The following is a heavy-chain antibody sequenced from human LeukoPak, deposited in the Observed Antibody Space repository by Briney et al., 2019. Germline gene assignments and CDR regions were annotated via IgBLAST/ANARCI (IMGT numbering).Heavy chain of an antibody. CDR2: INHSGST. V-gene: IGHV4-39*07. J-gene: IGHJ3*02. CDR3: AREEGGRADGTDAFDI. CDR1: GGSISSSSYY. D-gene: IGHD5-24*01. Sequence: SETLSLTCTVSGGSISSSSYYWSWLRQPPGTGLEWLGEINHSGSTYYNPSLKSRVTISVDTSKNQFSLKLSSVTAADTAVYYCAREEGGRADGTDAFDIWGQGTMVTVSS.